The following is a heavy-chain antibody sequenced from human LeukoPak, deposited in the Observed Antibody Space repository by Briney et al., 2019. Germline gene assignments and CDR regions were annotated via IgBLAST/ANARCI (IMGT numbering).Heavy chain of an antibody. Sequence: TSETLSLTCTVSGGSISSSSYYWGWIRQPPGKGLEWIGSIYYSGSTYYNPSLKSRVTISVDTSNNQFSLKLSPVTDADTAVYSWARPVLAGSNVVDIWGQGTMVTVSS. D-gene: IGHD3-16*01. CDR1: GGSISSSSYY. J-gene: IGHJ3*02. V-gene: IGHV4-39*01. CDR2: IYYSGST. CDR3: ARPVLAGSNVVDI.